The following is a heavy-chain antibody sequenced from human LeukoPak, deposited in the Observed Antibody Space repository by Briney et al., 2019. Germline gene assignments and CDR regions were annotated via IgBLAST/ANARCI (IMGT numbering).Heavy chain of an antibody. Sequence: GGSLRLSRAASGFTFSDYYMSWIRQAPGKGLEWVSYISSSGSTIYYADSVKGRFTISRDNAKNSLYLQMNSLRDEDTAVYYCASTWVSGFDIWGQGTMVTVSS. CDR3: ASTWVSGFDI. D-gene: IGHD5/OR15-5a*01. J-gene: IGHJ3*02. V-gene: IGHV3-11*04. CDR2: ISSSGSTI. CDR1: GFTFSDYY.